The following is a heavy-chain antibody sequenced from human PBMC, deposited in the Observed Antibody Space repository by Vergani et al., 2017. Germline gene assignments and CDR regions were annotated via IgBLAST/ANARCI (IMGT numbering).Heavy chain of an antibody. Sequence: QLQLQESGPGLLKPSETLSLTCSVSGDSITSRLDYWGWIRQTPGKGLEWIGSMYHSGTTYYNPSLKSRATLSVDTSKNQISLQVTSVTAADTAVYYCARHQIGRYTEYWGQGILVTVSS. V-gene: IGHV4-39*01. J-gene: IGHJ4*02. D-gene: IGHD1-14*01. CDR3: ARHQIGRYTEY. CDR2: MYHSGTT. CDR1: GDSITSRLDY.